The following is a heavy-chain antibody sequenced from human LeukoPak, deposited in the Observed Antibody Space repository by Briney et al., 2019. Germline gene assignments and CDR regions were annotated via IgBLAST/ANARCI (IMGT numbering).Heavy chain of an antibody. CDR3: ARAQRYCAGTSCYAPVAY. V-gene: IGHV1-8*01. D-gene: IGHD2-2*01. CDR2: MNPNSGNT. Sequence: ASVKVSCKASGYIFTSYDINWVRQATGQGLEWLGWMNPNSGNTDYAPKFQGRVTMTRNTSITTAYMELSSLRSEDTAVYYCARAQRYCAGTSCYAPVAYWGQGTLVTVSS. J-gene: IGHJ4*02. CDR1: GYIFTSYD.